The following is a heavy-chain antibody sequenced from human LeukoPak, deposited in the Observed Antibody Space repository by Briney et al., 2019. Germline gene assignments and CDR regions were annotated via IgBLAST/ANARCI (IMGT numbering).Heavy chain of an antibody. Sequence: SETLSLTCTVSGGSISSSSYYWGWIRQPPGKGLEWIGSIYYSGSTYYNPSLKSRVTISVDTSKNQFSLKLSSVTAADTAVYYCAKVGGYDSAFHPEDYWGQGTLVTVSS. J-gene: IGHJ4*02. D-gene: IGHD5-12*01. CDR2: IYYSGST. CDR1: GGSISSSSYY. CDR3: AKVGGYDSAFHPEDY. V-gene: IGHV4-39*07.